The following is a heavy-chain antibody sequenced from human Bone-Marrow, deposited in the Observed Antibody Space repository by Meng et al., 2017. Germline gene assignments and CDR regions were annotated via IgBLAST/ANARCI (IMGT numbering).Heavy chain of an antibody. CDR2: IIPIFGTA. V-gene: IGHV1-69*05. CDR3: ARDDSEYGSGSYYNVGAGY. Sequence: SVKVSCKASGYTFTSYYMHWVRQAPGQGLEWMGGIIPIFGTANYAQKFQGRVTITTDESTSTAYMALSSLRSEDTAVYYCARDDSEYGSGSYYNVGAGYWGQGTLVTVSS. J-gene: IGHJ4*02. CDR1: GYTFTSYY. D-gene: IGHD3-10*01.